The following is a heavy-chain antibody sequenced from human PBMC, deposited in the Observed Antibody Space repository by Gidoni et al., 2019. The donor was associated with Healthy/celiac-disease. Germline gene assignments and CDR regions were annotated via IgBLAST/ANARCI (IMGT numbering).Heavy chain of an antibody. CDR3: ARDYDILTGYYTGGWFDP. CDR1: GGTFSSYA. V-gene: IGHV1-69*01. CDR2: ISPIFGTA. Sequence: AEVKKPGSSVKVSCKASGGTFSSYAISWVRQAPGQGLEWMGGISPIFGTANYAQKFQGRVTITADESTSPAYMELSSLRSEDTAVYYCARDYDILTGYYTGGWFDPWGQGTLVTVSS. D-gene: IGHD3-9*01. J-gene: IGHJ5*02.